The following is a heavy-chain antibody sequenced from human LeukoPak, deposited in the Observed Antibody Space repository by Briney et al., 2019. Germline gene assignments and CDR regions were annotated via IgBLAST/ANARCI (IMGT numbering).Heavy chain of an antibody. Sequence: GGSLRLSCAASGFTFDDYGMSWVRQAPGKGLEWVSAISGSGGSTYYADSVKGRFTISRDNSKNTLYLQMNSLRAEDTAVYYCAKDNSETAMVHFDYWGQGTLVTVSS. CDR1: GFTFDDYG. CDR3: AKDNSETAMVHFDY. J-gene: IGHJ4*02. CDR2: ISGSGGST. V-gene: IGHV3-23*01. D-gene: IGHD5-18*01.